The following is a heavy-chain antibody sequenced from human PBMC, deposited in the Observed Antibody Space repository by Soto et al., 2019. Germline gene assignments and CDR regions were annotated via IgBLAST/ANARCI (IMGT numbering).Heavy chain of an antibody. J-gene: IGHJ5*02. Sequence: SETLSLTCTVSGGSISSSSYYWAWVRQPPGKGLEWIGSIYYSGTTYYNPSLKSRVTISVDTSKNQFSLKLSSVTAADTAVYYCAREARLRYFDWGNWFDPWGQGTLVTVSS. CDR1: GGSISSSSYY. CDR2: IYYSGTT. CDR3: AREARLRYFDWGNWFDP. V-gene: IGHV4-39*07. D-gene: IGHD3-9*01.